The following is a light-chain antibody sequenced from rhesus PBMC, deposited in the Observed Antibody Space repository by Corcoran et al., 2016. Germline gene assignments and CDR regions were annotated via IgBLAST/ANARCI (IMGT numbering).Light chain of an antibody. V-gene: IGKV1-28*02. CDR2: DAS. CDR3: LQHNSYPWT. Sequence: DIQMTQSPSSLSASEGDTVTITCRASQGINSYLNWFQQKPGKAPKPLIYDASSFESGVPSRFSGSGSGTDFTLTISSLQPEDFATYYCLQHNSYPWTFGQGTKVEIK. CDR1: QGINSY. J-gene: IGKJ1*01.